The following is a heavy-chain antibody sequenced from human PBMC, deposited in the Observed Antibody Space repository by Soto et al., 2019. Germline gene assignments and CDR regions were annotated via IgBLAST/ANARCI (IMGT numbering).Heavy chain of an antibody. J-gene: IGHJ6*02. CDR1: GFTFSSYG. CDR3: AKGGAVASYYYAMDV. Sequence: GGSLRLSCAASGFTFSSYGMRWVRQAPGKGLEWVGVISYGGSNKYYEDSVEGRFTISRDNSKNTLNLQMNSLSAEDTAVYYCAKGGAVASYYYAMDVWGQGTTVTVSS. CDR2: ISYGGSNK. D-gene: IGHD6-19*01. V-gene: IGHV3-30*18.